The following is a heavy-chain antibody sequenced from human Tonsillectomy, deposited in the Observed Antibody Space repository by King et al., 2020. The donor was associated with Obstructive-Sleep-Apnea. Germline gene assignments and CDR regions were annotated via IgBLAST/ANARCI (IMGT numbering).Heavy chain of an antibody. CDR3: ARDLDGHTTGYYKRAGGGY. CDR2: ISAYNGNT. J-gene: IGHJ4*02. D-gene: IGHD3-9*01. CDR1: GYTFTSYG. V-gene: IGHV1-18*01. Sequence: QLVQSGAEVKKPGASVKVSCKASGYTFTSYGISWVRQAPGQGLEWMGWISAYNGNTNYAQKLQGRVTMTTDTSTSTAYMELRSLRSDDTAVYYCARDLDGHTTGYYKRAGGGYWGQGTLVTVSS.